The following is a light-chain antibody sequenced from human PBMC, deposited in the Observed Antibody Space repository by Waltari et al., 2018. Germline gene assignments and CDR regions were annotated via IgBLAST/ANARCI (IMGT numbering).Light chain of an antibody. J-gene: IGKJ5*01. CDR1: QSVLYSSNNKTY. Sequence: DIVMTQSPDSLAVSLGERATINCKSSQSVLYSSNNKTYLAWYQQKPGQPPKLLIYCASTRESGVPDRFSGSGSGTDFTLTISSLQAEDVAVYYCQQYYSTRPITFGRGTRLEIK. CDR3: QQYYSTRPIT. V-gene: IGKV4-1*01. CDR2: CAS.